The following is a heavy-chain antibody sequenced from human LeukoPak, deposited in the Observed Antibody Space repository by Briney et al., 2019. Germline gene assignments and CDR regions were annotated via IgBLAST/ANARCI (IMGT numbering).Heavy chain of an antibody. CDR1: GGSISSGDYY. Sequence: PSQTLSLTCTVSGGSISSGDYYWSWIRQPPGKGLEWIGYIYYSGSTYYNPSLKSRVTISVDTSKNQFSLKLSSVTAADTAVYYCARLAYYDSSGYGYWGQGTLVTVSS. J-gene: IGHJ4*02. V-gene: IGHV4-30-4*01. CDR3: ARLAYYDSSGYGY. CDR2: IYYSGST. D-gene: IGHD3-22*01.